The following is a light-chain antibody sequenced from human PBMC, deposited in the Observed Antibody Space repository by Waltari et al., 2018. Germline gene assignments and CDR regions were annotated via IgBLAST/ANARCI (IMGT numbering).Light chain of an antibody. CDR3: SSYTSRSTFVI. CDR2: DVT. J-gene: IGLJ2*01. V-gene: IGLV2-14*03. CDR1: SSDVGGYNY. Sequence: QSALTQPASVSGSPGQSITISCTGTSSDVGGYNYVSWYQQYPGKAHKLMIYDVTERPPGGSKRFAGSKSGNTASLTISGLQAEDEGDYHCSSYTSRSTFVIFGGGTKLTVL.